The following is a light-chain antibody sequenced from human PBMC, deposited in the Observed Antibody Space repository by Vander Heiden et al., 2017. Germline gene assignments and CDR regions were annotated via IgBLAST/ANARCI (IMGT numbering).Light chain of an antibody. J-gene: IGKJ1*01. CDR2: SAF. V-gene: IGKV1-39*01. CDR1: QTINTY. CDR3: QQSNSTMWT. Sequence: DIHMTQPPSSLSASIGDRVTITCRASQTINTYLNWYQQKPGEAPKLLIYSAFNLQDEVPSRISGSGSGTNFTLTINSLQPEDFASYFCQQSNSTMWTFGQGTRLEVK.